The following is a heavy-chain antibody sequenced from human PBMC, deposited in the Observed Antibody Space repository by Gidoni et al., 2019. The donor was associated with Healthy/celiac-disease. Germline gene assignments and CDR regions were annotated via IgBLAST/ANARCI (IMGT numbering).Heavy chain of an antibody. CDR3: ARVGITIFGVVGYGMDV. V-gene: IGHV3-33*01. CDR1: GFTFSSYG. Sequence: QVQLVESGGGVVQPGRSLRLSCSGSGFTFSSYGMHWVRQAPGKGLEWVAVIWYDGSNKYYADSVKGRFTISRDNSKNTLYLQMNSLRAEDTAVYYCARVGITIFGVVGYGMDVWGQGTTVTVSS. D-gene: IGHD3-3*01. CDR2: IWYDGSNK. J-gene: IGHJ6*02.